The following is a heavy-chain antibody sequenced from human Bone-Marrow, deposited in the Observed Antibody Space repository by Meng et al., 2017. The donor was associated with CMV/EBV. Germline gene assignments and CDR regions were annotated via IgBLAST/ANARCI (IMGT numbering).Heavy chain of an antibody. CDR1: GFTFRDHD. J-gene: IGHJ4*02. V-gene: IGHV3-49*04. CDR2: IRSIFFGATA. CDR3: SRSGVTSL. D-gene: IGHD2-8*01. Sequence: GGSLRLSCTGSGFTFRDHDITWVRQAPGKGLEWVGFIRSIFFGATADYAASVKGRFTISRDDPTGIAYLQMNSLKTEDTAVYYCSRSGVTSLWGQATLVTVSS.